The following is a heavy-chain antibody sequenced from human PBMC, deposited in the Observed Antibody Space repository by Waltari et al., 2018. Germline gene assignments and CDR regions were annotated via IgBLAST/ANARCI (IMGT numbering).Heavy chain of an antibody. D-gene: IGHD6-13*01. CDR3: ARHRSYSSSWSHFDY. J-gene: IGHJ4*02. CDR1: GGSISSSSYY. Sequence: QLQLQESGPGLVKPSETLSLTCTVSGGSISSSSYYWGWIRQPPGKGLEWIGSIYYSGSTYYNPSLKSRVTISVDTSKNQFSLKLSSVTAADTAVYYCARHRSYSSSWSHFDYWGQGTLVTVSS. V-gene: IGHV4-39*01. CDR2: IYYSGST.